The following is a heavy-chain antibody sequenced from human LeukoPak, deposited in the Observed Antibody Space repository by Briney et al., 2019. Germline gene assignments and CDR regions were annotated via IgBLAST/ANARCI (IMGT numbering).Heavy chain of an antibody. J-gene: IGHJ4*02. D-gene: IGHD6-13*01. V-gene: IGHV3-23*01. CDR1: GFTFSSYA. CDR2: ISGSGGST. CDR3: AKNGAAAGWADFDY. Sequence: GGSLRLSCAASGFTFSSYAMSWVRQAPGMGLEWVSGISGSGGSTSYADSVKGRFTISRDNSKNTLYLQMNSLRVEDTAVYYCAKNGAAAGWADFDYWGQGTLVTVSS.